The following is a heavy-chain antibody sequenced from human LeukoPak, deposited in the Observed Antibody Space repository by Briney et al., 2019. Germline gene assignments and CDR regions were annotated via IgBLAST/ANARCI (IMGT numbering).Heavy chain of an antibody. Sequence: SVKVSCKASGGTFISYAISWVRQAPGQGREWMGRIIPIFGIANYAQKFQGRVTITADKSTSTAYMELSSLRSEDTAVYYCARENDGDEDGYNSAFDYWGQGTLVTVSS. CDR3: ARENDGDEDGYNSAFDY. J-gene: IGHJ4*02. CDR1: GGTFISYA. V-gene: IGHV1-69*04. CDR2: IIPIFGIA. D-gene: IGHD5-24*01.